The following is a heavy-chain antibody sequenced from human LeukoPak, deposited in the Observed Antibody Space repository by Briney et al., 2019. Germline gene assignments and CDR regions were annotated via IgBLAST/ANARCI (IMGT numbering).Heavy chain of an antibody. CDR3: ARDLRGYYSDDAFDI. Sequence: GGSLRLSCAASGFTFSSHWMSWVRQAPGKGLEWVANIKQDGSEKYYVDSVKGRFTISRDNAKNSLYLQMNSLRAEDTAVYYCARDLRGYYSDDAFDIWGQGTLVTVSS. V-gene: IGHV3-7*01. CDR2: IKQDGSEK. J-gene: IGHJ3*02. CDR1: GFTFSSHW. D-gene: IGHD3-22*01.